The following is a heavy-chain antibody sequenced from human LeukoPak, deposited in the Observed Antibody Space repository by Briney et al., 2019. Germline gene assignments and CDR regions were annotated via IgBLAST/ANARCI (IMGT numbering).Heavy chain of an antibody. Sequence: SETLPLTFTVSGGSISSYYWSWIRQPAGKGLEWIGRIYTSGSTNYNPSLKSRVTMSVDTSKNQFSLKLSSVTAADTAVYYCARDLRRFSLYGPSFDYWGQGTLVTVSS. CDR3: ARDLRRFSLYGPSFDY. V-gene: IGHV4-4*07. D-gene: IGHD3-10*01. CDR1: GGSISSYY. CDR2: IYTSGST. J-gene: IGHJ4*02.